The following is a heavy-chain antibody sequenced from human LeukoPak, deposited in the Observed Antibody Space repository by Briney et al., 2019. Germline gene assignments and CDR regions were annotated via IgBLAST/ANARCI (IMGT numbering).Heavy chain of an antibody. V-gene: IGHV3-48*01. D-gene: IGHD3-16*02. CDR3: ARDLMITFGGVIAGFDY. Sequence: GGSLRLSCAASGFTFSSYSMNWARQAPGKGLEWVSYISSSSSTIHYADSVRGRFTISRDNSKNTLYLQMNSLRAEDTAVYYCARDLMITFGGVIAGFDYWGQGTLVTVSS. CDR2: ISSSSSTI. J-gene: IGHJ4*02. CDR1: GFTFSSYS.